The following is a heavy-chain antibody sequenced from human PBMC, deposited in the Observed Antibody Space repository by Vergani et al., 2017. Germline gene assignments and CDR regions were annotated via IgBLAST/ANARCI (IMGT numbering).Heavy chain of an antibody. CDR2: INWNGGST. CDR1: GFTFDDYG. D-gene: IGHD5-18*01. J-gene: IGHJ4*02. CDR3: ASLGGGGYSYGYGLYYFDY. V-gene: IGHV3-20*01. Sequence: EVQLVESGGGVVRPGGSLRLSCAASGFTFDDYGMSWVRQAPGKGLEWVSGINWNGGSTGYADSVKGRFTISRDNAKNSLYLQMNSLRAEDTALYHCASLGGGGYSYGYGLYYFDYWGQGTLVTVSS.